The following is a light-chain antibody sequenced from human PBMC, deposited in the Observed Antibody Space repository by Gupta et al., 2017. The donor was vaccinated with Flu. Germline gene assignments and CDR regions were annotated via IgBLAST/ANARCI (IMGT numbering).Light chain of an antibody. V-gene: IGLV10-54*04. J-gene: IGLJ2*01. CDR1: SNKFGNQV. Sequence: HAGRPQPPSESSAVTKTATPTCTANSNKFGNQVAAWLQQQHGHPPKVLSDRNNNRPSGISERFSASRSGNTASLPITGLQPEDEADYYCSAWDSSLNEAVFGGGTKVTVL. CDR2: RNN. CDR3: SAWDSSLNEAV.